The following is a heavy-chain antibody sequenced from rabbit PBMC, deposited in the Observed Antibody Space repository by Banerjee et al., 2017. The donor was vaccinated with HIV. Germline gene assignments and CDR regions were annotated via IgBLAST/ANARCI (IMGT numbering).Heavy chain of an antibody. CDR2: IYAGSSGMT. V-gene: IGHV1S45*01. J-gene: IGHJ4*01. CDR3: ARDLAGVIGWNFNL. D-gene: IGHD4-1*01. CDR1: GFSFSDKYV. Sequence: QEQLEESGGDLVKPGRSLTLTCTASGFSFSDKYVMCWVRQAPGKGLELIGCIYAGSSGMTYYASWAKGRFTISKTSSTTVTLQMTSLTAADTATYLCARDLAGVIGWNFNLWGPGTLVTVS.